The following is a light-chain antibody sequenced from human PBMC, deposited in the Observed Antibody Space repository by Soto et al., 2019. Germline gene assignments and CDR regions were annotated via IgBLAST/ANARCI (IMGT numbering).Light chain of an antibody. CDR3: QTWGTGSAVVV. J-gene: IGLJ7*01. CDR2: VNSGGSH. CDR1: SGHSNYA. Sequence: QLVLTQSPSASASLGASVKLTCTLSSGHSNYAIAWHQQQPEKGPRYLMKVNSGGSHIKGDGIPDRFSGSSSGAERYLFISCLQSEDEADYCCQTWGTGSAVVVFGGGTQLTVL. V-gene: IGLV4-69*01.